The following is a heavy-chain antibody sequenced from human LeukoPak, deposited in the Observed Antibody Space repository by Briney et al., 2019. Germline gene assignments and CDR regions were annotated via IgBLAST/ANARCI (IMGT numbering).Heavy chain of an antibody. Sequence: ASVKVSCKASGYTFTGYYMRWVRQAPGQGLEWMGWINPNSGGTNYAQKFQGRVTMTRDTSISTAYMELSRLRSDDTAVYYCARGAYGNPSSADYWGQGTLVTVSS. CDR3: ARGAYGNPSSADY. J-gene: IGHJ4*02. V-gene: IGHV1-2*02. D-gene: IGHD4-17*01. CDR2: INPNSGGT. CDR1: GYTFTGYY.